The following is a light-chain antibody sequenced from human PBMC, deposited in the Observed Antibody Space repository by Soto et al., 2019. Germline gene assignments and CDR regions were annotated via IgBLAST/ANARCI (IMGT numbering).Light chain of an antibody. CDR2: QVT. CDR1: SGDLAIYNY. Sequence: QSVLTQPASVSGSPGQSITISCTVTSGDLAIYNYVSWYQQQPGKAPKLMIYQVTNRPSGVSNRFSGSRSGNTASLTISGLQAEDEADYYCSSYTDSSNYVFGTGTKVTVL. V-gene: IGLV2-14*01. J-gene: IGLJ1*01. CDR3: SSYTDSSNYV.